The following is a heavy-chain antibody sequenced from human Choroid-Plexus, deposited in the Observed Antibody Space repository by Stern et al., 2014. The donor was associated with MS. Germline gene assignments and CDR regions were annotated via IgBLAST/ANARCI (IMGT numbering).Heavy chain of an antibody. V-gene: IGHV1-2*02. CDR2: MNTNTGGQ. D-gene: IGHD3-3*01. J-gene: IGHJ6*02. Sequence: VQLVESGAEVKKPGASVKVSCKTSGYIFTGYYIHWVRQAPGKGLEWMAWMNTNTGGQKYAQKFQGRVPMSRDTSISTAYVELSSLTSDDTAVYYCARDQRGITIFGVVTDYYYLGMDVWGQGTTVTVSS. CDR1: GYIFTGYY. CDR3: ARDQRGITIFGVVTDYYYLGMDV.